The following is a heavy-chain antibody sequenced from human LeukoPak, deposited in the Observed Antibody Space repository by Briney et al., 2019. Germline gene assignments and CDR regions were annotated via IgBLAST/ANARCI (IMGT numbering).Heavy chain of an antibody. J-gene: IGHJ4*02. CDR2: ISAYNGNT. Sequence: ASVTVSCTASGYTFTSYGISWVRQAPGQGLEWMGWISAYNGNTNYAQKLQGRVTMTTDTSTSTAYMELRSLRSDDTAVYYCARVQLDFSYDYWGQGTLVTVSS. CDR1: GYTFTSYG. CDR3: ARVQLDFSYDY. V-gene: IGHV1-18*01. D-gene: IGHD2-2*01.